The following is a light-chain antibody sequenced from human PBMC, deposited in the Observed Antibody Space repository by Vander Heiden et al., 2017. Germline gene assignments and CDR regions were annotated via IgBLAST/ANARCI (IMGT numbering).Light chain of an antibody. Sequence: DSQITPPPSSPAASVGDRVTITCRASQGISSYLTWYQQKPGKAPKLLIYAASTLQSGVPSRFSGSGSGTDFTLTISSLQPEHFATYYCQQYYSTPCTFGQGTKVEIK. J-gene: IGKJ2*02. V-gene: IGKV1-39*01. CDR2: AAS. CDR1: QGISSY. CDR3: QQYYSTPCT.